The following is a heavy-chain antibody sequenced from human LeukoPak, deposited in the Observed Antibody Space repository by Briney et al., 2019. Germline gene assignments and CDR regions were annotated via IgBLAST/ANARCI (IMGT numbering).Heavy chain of an antibody. Sequence: SETLSLTCTVSGGSISSSSYYWSWIRQPPGKGLEWIGYIYYSGSTNYNPSLKSRVTISVDTSKNQFSLKLSSVTAADTAVYYCARAQSKIRYFDRLLYDPYFDYWGQGTLVTVSS. CDR1: GGSISSSSYY. CDR2: IYYSGST. V-gene: IGHV4-61*01. CDR3: ARAQSKIRYFDRLLYDPYFDY. D-gene: IGHD3-9*01. J-gene: IGHJ4*02.